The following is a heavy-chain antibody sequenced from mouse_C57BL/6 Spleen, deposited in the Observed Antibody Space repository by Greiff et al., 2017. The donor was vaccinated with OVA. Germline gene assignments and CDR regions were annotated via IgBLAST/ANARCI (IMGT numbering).Heavy chain of an antibody. CDR1: GFTFSDYG. CDR3: ARLPND. CDR2: ISRCSSTL. V-gene: IGHV5-17*01. Sequence: EVQRVESGGGLVKPGGSLKLSCAASGFTFSDYGMHWVRQAPAKGLEWVAYISRCSSTLYYAATVKGRFTISRDNAKNTLFLQMTSRRSEDSAMYYCARLPNDWGQGTTLTVSS. D-gene: IGHD4-1*01. J-gene: IGHJ2*01.